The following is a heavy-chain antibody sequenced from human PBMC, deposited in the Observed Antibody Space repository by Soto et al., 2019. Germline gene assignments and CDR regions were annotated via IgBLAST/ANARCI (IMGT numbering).Heavy chain of an antibody. CDR1: GGSISSYS. D-gene: IGHD3-10*01. CDR2: IYCSGST. Sequence: PSETLSLTCTVSGGSISSYSWSWIRQPPGKGLEWIGCIYCSGSTNYNPSLKSRVTISVDTSKSQFSLKLSSVTAADTAVYYCARLLNLDRAYGMDVWGQGTTVTVSS. V-gene: IGHV4-59*01. CDR3: ARLLNLDRAYGMDV. J-gene: IGHJ6*02.